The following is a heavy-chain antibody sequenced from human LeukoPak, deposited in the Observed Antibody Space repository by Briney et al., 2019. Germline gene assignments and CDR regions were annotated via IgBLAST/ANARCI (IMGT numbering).Heavy chain of an antibody. CDR3: SRGIPEFGELLGDFDY. Sequence: GGSLRLSCAASGFTFISYAMRWVRQAPGKGLEWVAVISYDGSNKYYADSVKGRFTISRDNSKNTLYLQMNSLRVEDTAVYYCSRGIPEFGELLGDFDYWGQGTLVTVSS. V-gene: IGHV3-30*04. CDR2: ISYDGSNK. D-gene: IGHD3-10*01. J-gene: IGHJ4*02. CDR1: GFTFISYA.